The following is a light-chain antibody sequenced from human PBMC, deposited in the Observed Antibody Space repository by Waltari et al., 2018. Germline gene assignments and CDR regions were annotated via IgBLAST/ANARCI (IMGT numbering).Light chain of an antibody. CDR2: GAS. J-gene: IGKJ1*01. CDR3: QQYDNWLGT. V-gene: IGKV3-15*01. CDR1: QSIRSN. Sequence: EIVMTQSPATLSVFPGERATLSCRASQSIRSNLAWYQHKPGQAPRLLIYGASTRATGIPARCSGSWSGTEFTLTISSLQSEVVAVYFWQQYDNWLGTFGQGTKVEIK.